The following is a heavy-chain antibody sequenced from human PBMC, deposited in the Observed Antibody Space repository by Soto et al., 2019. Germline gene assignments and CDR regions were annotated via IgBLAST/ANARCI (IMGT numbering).Heavy chain of an antibody. Sequence: EVQLMESGGGLVQPGGSLRLSCAASGFTFSSYSMNWVRQAPGKGLEWVSYISSSSSTIYYADSVKGRFTISRDNAKNXVYLQMNSLRDEDTAVYYCARESRFLEWLSLNWFDPWGQGTLVTVSS. V-gene: IGHV3-48*02. CDR2: ISSSSSTI. D-gene: IGHD3-3*01. CDR3: ARESRFLEWLSLNWFDP. CDR1: GFTFSSYS. J-gene: IGHJ5*02.